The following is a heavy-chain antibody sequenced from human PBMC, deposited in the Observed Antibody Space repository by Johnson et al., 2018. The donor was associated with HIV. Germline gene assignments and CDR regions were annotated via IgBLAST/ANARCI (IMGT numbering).Heavy chain of an antibody. J-gene: IGHJ3*02. CDR2: IRSKAYGGTT. CDR1: GFTFGDYA. D-gene: IGHD3-3*01. CDR3: TRYQSPIGEGYDFWSGYIITGGAFDI. Sequence: VQLVESGGGLAKPAWSPRLSCTASGFTFGDYAMSWFRQAPGKGLEWVGFIRSKAYGGTTEYAASVKGRFTISRDDSKSIAYLQMNSLKTEDTSVYYCTRYQSPIGEGYDFWSGYIITGGAFDIWGQGTMVIVSS. V-gene: IGHV3-49*05.